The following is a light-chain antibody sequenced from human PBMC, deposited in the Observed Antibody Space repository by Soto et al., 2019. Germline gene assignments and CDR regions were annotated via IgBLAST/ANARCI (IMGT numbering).Light chain of an antibody. CDR2: DAS. CDR1: QSIGTW. Sequence: DIQMTQSPSTLSASVGDRVSITCRASQSIGTWLAWYQQKPGKAPKLLIYDASTLESGVPSRFSGSGSGTEFTLIISSLQPDDFATYYCQQYDTYSMYTFGQVTKLEIK. V-gene: IGKV1-5*01. J-gene: IGKJ2*01. CDR3: QQYDTYSMYT.